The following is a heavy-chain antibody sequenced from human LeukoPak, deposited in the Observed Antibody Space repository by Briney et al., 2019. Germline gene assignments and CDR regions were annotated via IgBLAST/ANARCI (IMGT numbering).Heavy chain of an antibody. Sequence: ASVKVSCKASGYTFTGYYMHWVRQAPGQGLEWMGWINPNGGGTNYAQKFQGRVTMTRDTSISTAYMELSRLRSDDTAVYYCARGRVTPLSYDSSDYLGYYYYGMDVWGQETTVTVSS. V-gene: IGHV1-2*02. D-gene: IGHD3-22*01. CDR1: GYTFTGYY. CDR3: ARGRVTPLSYDSSDYLGYYYYGMDV. CDR2: INPNGGGT. J-gene: IGHJ6*02.